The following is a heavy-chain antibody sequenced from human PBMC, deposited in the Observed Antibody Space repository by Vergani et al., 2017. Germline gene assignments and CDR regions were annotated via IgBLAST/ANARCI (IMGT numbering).Heavy chain of an antibody. Sequence: ELQLVESGGGLVKPGGSLRLSCAASGFTFRSYSMNWVRQAPGKGRAWVSSISSSSSYIDYADSVKGRLTISRDNAKNSLYLQMNSLRAEDTAVYYCARGIVGYYDSSGYDAFDIWGQGTMVTVSS. J-gene: IGHJ3*02. V-gene: IGHV3-21*01. CDR2: ISSSSSYI. D-gene: IGHD3-22*01. CDR1: GFTFRSYS. CDR3: ARGIVGYYDSSGYDAFDI.